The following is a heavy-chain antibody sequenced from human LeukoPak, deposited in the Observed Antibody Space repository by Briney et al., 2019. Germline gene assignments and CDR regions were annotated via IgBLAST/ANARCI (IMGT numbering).Heavy chain of an antibody. CDR3: AKENTIYGHYYDSSGYSPLGY. V-gene: IGHV3-11*01. D-gene: IGHD3-22*01. J-gene: IGHJ4*02. Sequence: GGSLRLSCAASGFTFSDYYMSWIRQAPGKGLEWVSYISSSGSTIYYADSVKGRFTISRDNAKNSLYLQMNSLRAEDTAVYYCAKENTIYGHYYDSSGYSPLGYWGQGTLVTVSS. CDR2: ISSSGSTI. CDR1: GFTFSDYY.